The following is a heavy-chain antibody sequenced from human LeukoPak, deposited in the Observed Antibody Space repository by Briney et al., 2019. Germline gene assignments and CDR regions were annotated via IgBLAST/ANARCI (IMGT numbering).Heavy chain of an antibody. CDR1: GGTFSSYA. J-gene: IGHJ5*02. CDR3: ATDNSNNWEQVSGWWFDP. D-gene: IGHD1/OR15-1a*01. Sequence: ASVKVSCKASGGTFSSYAISWVRQAPGQGLEWMGIINPSGTRTTYAQKFQGRVIITRDQSADSVFTELSNLESNDTAVYFCATDNSNNWEQVSGWWFDPWGQGTLVTVSS. CDR2: INPSGTRT. V-gene: IGHV1-46*01.